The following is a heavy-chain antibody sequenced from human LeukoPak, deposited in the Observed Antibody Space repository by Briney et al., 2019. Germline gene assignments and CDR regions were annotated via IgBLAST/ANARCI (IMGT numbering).Heavy chain of an antibody. J-gene: IGHJ3*02. CDR3: ARDSSGYYPTWAFDI. Sequence: SGGCLRLSSSASGFTFINYAMHWVRPAPGKGLEYVSAISSNGVSTYYADSVKGRFTISRYNSKNTLYLQMSSWRAEDTGVYYCARDSSGYYPTWAFDIRGEGKMVTVSS. V-gene: IGHV3-64D*06. CDR2: ISSNGVST. CDR1: GFTFINYA. D-gene: IGHD3-22*01.